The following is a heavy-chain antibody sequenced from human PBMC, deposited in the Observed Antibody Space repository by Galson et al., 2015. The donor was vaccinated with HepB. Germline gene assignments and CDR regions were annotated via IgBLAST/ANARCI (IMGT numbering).Heavy chain of an antibody. D-gene: IGHD3-3*01. Sequence: SVKVSCKASGGTFSSYAISWVRQAPGQGLEWMGGIIPIFGTANYAQKFQGRVTITADESTSTAYMELSSLRSEDTAVYYCARDRGVWSGYCRYYYYYMDVWGKGTTVTVSS. CDR2: IIPIFGTA. CDR1: GGTFSSYA. J-gene: IGHJ6*03. CDR3: ARDRGVWSGYCRYYYYYMDV. V-gene: IGHV1-69*13.